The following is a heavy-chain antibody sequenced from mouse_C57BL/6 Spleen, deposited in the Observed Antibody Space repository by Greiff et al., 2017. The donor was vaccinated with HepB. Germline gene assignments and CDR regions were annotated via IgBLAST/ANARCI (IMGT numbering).Heavy chain of an antibody. Sequence: EVKLVESGGGLVKPGGSLKLSCAASGFTFSDYGMHWVRQAPEKGLEWVAYISSGSSTIYYAGTVKGRFTISRDNAKNTLFLQMTSLRSEDTAMYYCARGLLRYYYAMDYWGQGTSVTVSS. CDR3: ARGLLRYYYAMDY. J-gene: IGHJ4*01. CDR1: GFTFSDYG. V-gene: IGHV5-17*01. D-gene: IGHD1-1*01. CDR2: ISSGSSTI.